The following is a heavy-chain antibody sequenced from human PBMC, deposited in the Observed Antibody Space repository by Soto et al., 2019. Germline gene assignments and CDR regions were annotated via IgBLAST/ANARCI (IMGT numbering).Heavy chain of an antibody. CDR1: GGSISSYY. V-gene: IGHV4-59*01. J-gene: IGHJ6*03. Sequence: SETLSLTCTVSGGSISSYYWSWIRQPPGKGLEWIGYIYYSGSTNYNPSLKSRVTISVDTSKNQFSLKLSSVTAADTAVYYCASSAAAAGINYMDVWGKGTTVTVSS. CDR2: IYYSGST. D-gene: IGHD6-13*01. CDR3: ASSAAAAGINYMDV.